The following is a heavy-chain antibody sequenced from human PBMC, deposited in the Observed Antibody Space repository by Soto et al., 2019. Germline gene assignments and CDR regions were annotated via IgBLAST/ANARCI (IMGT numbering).Heavy chain of an antibody. Sequence: RLSCAVYGFTFDDYAMHWVRQAPGKGLEWVSGISWNSGSIGYADSVKGRFTISRDNAKNSLYLQMNSLRAEDTALYYCAKSTARYSHGYPDYWGQGTLVTVSS. CDR2: ISWNSGSI. V-gene: IGHV3-9*01. CDR1: GFTFDDYA. J-gene: IGHJ4*02. D-gene: IGHD5-18*01. CDR3: AKSTARYSHGYPDY.